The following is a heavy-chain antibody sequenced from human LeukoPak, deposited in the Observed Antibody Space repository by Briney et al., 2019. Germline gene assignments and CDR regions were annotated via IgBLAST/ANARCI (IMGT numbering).Heavy chain of an antibody. V-gene: IGHV3-23*01. J-gene: IGHJ4*02. D-gene: IGHD3-22*01. CDR1: GFTFSSYA. Sequence: GGSLRLSCAASGFTFSSYAMSWVRQAPGKGLEWVSFISPSGDRTSNADSVEGRFTISRGNTRNTLYLQMNSLRDEDTGVYYCAIMHGYYDGSGFWVQWGQGTLVTVSS. CDR2: ISPSGDRT. CDR3: AIMHGYYDGSGFWVQ.